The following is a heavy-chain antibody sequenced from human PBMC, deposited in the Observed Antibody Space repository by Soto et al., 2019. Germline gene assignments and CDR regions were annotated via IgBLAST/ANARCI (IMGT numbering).Heavy chain of an antibody. CDR1: GGSISSGDYY. V-gene: IGHV4-30-4*01. CDR3: ARTSYGSGRTFDY. Sequence: ASETLSLTCTVSGGSISSGDYYWSWIRQPPGKGLEWIGYIDYSGSTYYNPSLKSRVTISVDTSKNQFSLKLSSVTAADTAVYYCARTSYGSGRTFDYWGQGTLVTVSS. CDR2: IDYSGST. J-gene: IGHJ4*02. D-gene: IGHD3-10*01.